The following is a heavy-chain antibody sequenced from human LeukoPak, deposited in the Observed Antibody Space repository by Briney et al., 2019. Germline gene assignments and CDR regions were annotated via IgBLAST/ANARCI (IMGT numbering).Heavy chain of an antibody. CDR1: GFTFTTYA. D-gene: IGHD2-15*01. CDR2: IGSST. V-gene: IGHV3-23*01. J-gene: IGHJ4*02. CDR3: ARDRTYCSAGSCPQLDY. Sequence: GGSLRLSCAASGFTFTTYAMSWVRQAPGKGLERVSSIGSSTYYADSVKGRFTISRDDSKNTLYLQMNSLRSEDTAVYYCARDRTYCSAGSCPQLDYWGQGTLVTVSS.